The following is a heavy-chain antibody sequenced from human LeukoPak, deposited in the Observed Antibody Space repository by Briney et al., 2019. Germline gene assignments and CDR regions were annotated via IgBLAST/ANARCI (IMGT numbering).Heavy chain of an antibody. J-gene: IGHJ4*02. Sequence: GGSLRLSCVASGFNVSSTYMNWVRQAPGKGLEWVSLINSGGTTYYPDSVKGRFTIARDNSKNTLFLQMNSLKTEDTAVYYCSTDLKVRGVKIPFDYWGQGTLVTVSP. V-gene: IGHV3-66*01. CDR2: INSGGTT. CDR3: STDLKVRGVKIPFDY. D-gene: IGHD3-10*01. CDR1: GFNVSSTY.